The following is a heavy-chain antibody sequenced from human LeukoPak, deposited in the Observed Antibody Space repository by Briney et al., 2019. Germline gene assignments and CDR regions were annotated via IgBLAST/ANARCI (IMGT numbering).Heavy chain of an antibody. CDR1: GFTFSSYA. J-gene: IGHJ4*02. V-gene: IGHV3-30-3*01. Sequence: GGSLRLSCAASGFTFSSYAMHWVRQAPGKGLEWVAVISYDGSNKYYADSVKGRFTISRDNSTHTLYLQMNSLRAEDTAVYYCARNDYWGQGTLVTVSS. CDR2: ISYDGSNK. CDR3: ARNDY.